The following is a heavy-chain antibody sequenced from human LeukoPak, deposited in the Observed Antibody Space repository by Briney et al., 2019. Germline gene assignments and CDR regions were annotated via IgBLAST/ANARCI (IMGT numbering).Heavy chain of an antibody. J-gene: IGHJ4*02. CDR3: AGVSRAQYYGSGSYGLDY. CDR2: IYYSGST. D-gene: IGHD3-10*01. Sequence: PSETLSLTCTVSGGSISSSSYYWGWIRQPPGKGLEWIGYIYYSGSTNYNPSLKSRVTISVDTSKNQFSLKLSSVTAADTAVYYCAGVSRAQYYGSGSYGLDYWGQGTLVTVSS. V-gene: IGHV4-61*05. CDR1: GGSISSSSYY.